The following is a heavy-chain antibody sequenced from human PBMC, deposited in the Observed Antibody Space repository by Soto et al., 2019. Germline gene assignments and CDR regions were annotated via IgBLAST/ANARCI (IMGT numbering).Heavy chain of an antibody. CDR2: IYYSGST. Sequence: PSETLSLTCTVSGGSISSGDYYWSWIRQPPGKGLEWIGYIYYSGSTYYNPSLKSRVTISVDTSKNQFSLKLSSVTAADTAVYYCARDVLRGYSSGWFDPWGQGTLVTVSS. CDR3: ARDVLRGYSSGWFDP. CDR1: GGSISSGDYY. D-gene: IGHD5-18*01. J-gene: IGHJ5*02. V-gene: IGHV4-30-4*01.